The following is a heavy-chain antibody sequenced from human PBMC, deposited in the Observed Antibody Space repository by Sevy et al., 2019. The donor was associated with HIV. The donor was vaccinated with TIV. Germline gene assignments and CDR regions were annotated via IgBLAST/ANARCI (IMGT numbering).Heavy chain of an antibody. V-gene: IGHV3-30*04. CDR3: ARESFYGDYPYYFDY. Sequence: GGSLRLSCAASGFTFSSYAMHWVRQAPGKGLEWVAVISYDGSNKYYADSVKGRFTISRDNSKNTLYLQMNSLRAEDTAVYYCARESFYGDYPYYFDYWVQGTLVTVSS. J-gene: IGHJ4*02. D-gene: IGHD4-17*01. CDR2: ISYDGSNK. CDR1: GFTFSSYA.